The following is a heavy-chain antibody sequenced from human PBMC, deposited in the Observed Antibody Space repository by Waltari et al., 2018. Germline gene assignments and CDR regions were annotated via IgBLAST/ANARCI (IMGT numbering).Heavy chain of an antibody. V-gene: IGHV3-74*01. CDR1: GFTFSKSW. CDR3: ARVAPKTYRSPVPGRDYYYGMDV. J-gene: IGHJ6*02. CDR2: INGDGSST. Sequence: LVQSGGGLVQPGDSPRLSCAASGFTFSKSWMHWVRQAPGGGLVWVSRINGDGSSTSHADSVKGRFTTSRDNAKNTLYLQMKSLRVKDTGVYYCARVAPKTYRSPVPGRDYYYGMDVWGQGTAVIVSS. D-gene: IGHD6-13*01.